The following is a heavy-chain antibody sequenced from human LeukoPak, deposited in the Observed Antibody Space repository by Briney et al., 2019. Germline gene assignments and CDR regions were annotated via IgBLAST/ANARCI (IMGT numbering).Heavy chain of an antibody. D-gene: IGHD6-6*01. CDR1: GFTFSSYG. J-gene: IGHJ4*02. Sequence: GGSLRLSCAASGFTFSSYGMHWVRQAPGKGLEWVAVIWYDGSNEYYADSVKGRFTISRDNSKNTLYLQMNSLRAEDTAVYYCARAHGGSSSFDYWGQGTLVTVSS. CDR2: IWYDGSNE. CDR3: ARAHGGSSSFDY. V-gene: IGHV3-33*01.